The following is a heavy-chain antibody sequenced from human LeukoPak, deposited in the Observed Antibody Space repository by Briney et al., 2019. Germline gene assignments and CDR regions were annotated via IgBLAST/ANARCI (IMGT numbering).Heavy chain of an antibody. CDR2: IYYSGST. CDR3: ARSEWELRDFDY. V-gene: IGHV4-30-4*08. CDR1: GFTFSDYY. J-gene: IGHJ4*02. Sequence: LRLSCAASGFTFSDYYMSWIRQAPGKGLEWVGYIYYSGSTYYNPSLKSRVTISVDTSKNQFSLKLSSVTAADTAVYYCARSEWELRDFDYWGQGTLVTVSS. D-gene: IGHD1-26*01.